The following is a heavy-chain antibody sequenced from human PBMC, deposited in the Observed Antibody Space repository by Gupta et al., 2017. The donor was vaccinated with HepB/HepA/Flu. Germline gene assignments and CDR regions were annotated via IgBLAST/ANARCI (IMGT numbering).Heavy chain of an antibody. CDR3: AHRHPPTYYYDSSGYYYHNWFDP. J-gene: IGHJ5*02. D-gene: IGHD3-22*01. Sequence: QITLKESGPTLVKPTQTLTLTCTFSGFSLSTSGVGVGWIRQPPGKALEWLALIYWDDDKRYSPSLKSRLTITKDTSKNQVVLTMTNMDPVDTATYYCAHRHPPTYYYDSSGYYYHNWFDPWGQGTLVTVSS. CDR1: GFSLSTSGVG. V-gene: IGHV2-5*02. CDR2: IYWDDDK.